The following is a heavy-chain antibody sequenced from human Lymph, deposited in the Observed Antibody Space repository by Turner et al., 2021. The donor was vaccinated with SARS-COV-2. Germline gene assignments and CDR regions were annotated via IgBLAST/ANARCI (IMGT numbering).Heavy chain of an antibody. J-gene: IGHJ4*02. CDR3: ARDVTGPLGY. CDR1: GGTFSRYS. Sequence: QVQLVTSGAEVQKPGSSVKVSCKASGGTFSRYSISWVRQAPGQVLEWMGGTIPMLDIENFAKKFQCRVTITADKSTSTAYMELSSLRSEDTAVYYCARDVTGPLGYWGQGTLVTVSS. V-gene: IGHV1-69*10. D-gene: IGHD1-20*01. CDR2: TIPMLDIE.